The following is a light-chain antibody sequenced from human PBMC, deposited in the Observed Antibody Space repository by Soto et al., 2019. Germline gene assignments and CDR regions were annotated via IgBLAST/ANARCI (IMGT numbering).Light chain of an antibody. V-gene: IGLV8-61*01. CDR1: SGSVSTTYY. Sequence: QTVVTQEPSFSVSPGGTVTLTCGLTSGSVSTTYYPSWYQQTPGQAPRTLIYSTNIRSSGVPDRFSGSILGNKAALTITGAPAHDESDYHCMLYMGGGLVVFGGGTQLTV. CDR3: MLYMGGGLVV. J-gene: IGLJ2*01. CDR2: STN.